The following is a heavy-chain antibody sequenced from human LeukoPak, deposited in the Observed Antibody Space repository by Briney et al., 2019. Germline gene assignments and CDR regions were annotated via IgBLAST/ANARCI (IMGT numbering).Heavy chain of an antibody. CDR2: ISGSGGST. V-gene: IGHV3-23*01. CDR3: AQPALGVGDY. CDR1: GFTFSSYA. J-gene: IGHJ4*02. Sequence: GGSLRLSCAASGFTFSSYAMSWVCQAPGKGLEWVSAISGSGGSTYYADPVKGRFTISRDNSKNTLYLQMNSLRAEDTAVYYCAQPALGVGDYWGQGTLVTVSS.